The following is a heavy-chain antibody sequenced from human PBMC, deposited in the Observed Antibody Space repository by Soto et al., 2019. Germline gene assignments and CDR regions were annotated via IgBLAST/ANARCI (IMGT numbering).Heavy chain of an antibody. CDR1: GYTFTSYG. V-gene: IGHV1-18*01. Sequence: ASVKVSCKASGYTFTSYGISWVRQAPGQGLEWMGWISAYNGNTNYAQKLQGRVTMTTDTSTSTAYMELRSLRSDDTAVYYCACEGGYYCSSTSCYVAPPYWFDYWGQGTLVTVSS. CDR2: ISAYNGNT. D-gene: IGHD2-2*01. CDR3: ACEGGYYCSSTSCYVAPPYWFDY. J-gene: IGHJ4*02.